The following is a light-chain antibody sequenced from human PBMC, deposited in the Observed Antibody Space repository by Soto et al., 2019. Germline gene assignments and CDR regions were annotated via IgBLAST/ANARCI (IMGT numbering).Light chain of an antibody. CDR2: AAS. Sequence: DIQITQSPSSLSASVGDRVIITCRASQGISNYLAWYQQKPGKVPKLLIYAASTLQSGVPSRFSGSGSGTDFTLTISSLQPEDVASYYCQNYNSAPFTFGGGTNVEIK. J-gene: IGKJ4*01. CDR3: QNYNSAPFT. V-gene: IGKV1-27*01. CDR1: QGISNY.